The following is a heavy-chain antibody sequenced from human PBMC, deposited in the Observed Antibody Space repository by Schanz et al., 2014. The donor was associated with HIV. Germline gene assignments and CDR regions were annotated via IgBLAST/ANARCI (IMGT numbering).Heavy chain of an antibody. CDR2: ISYDGRNK. D-gene: IGHD3-22*01. CDR3: ARDRHYYDSKYLGKGNYYYYYGMDV. CDR1: GFTFNNYG. V-gene: IGHV3-30*03. Sequence: QVQLVESGGGVVQPGRSLRLSCAASGFTFNNYGIHWVRQAPGKGLEWMGVISYDGRNKYHADPVKGRFTISRDNSKNTLSLQMKSLRAEDTAMYYCARDRHYYDSKYLGKGNYYYYYGMDVWGQGTTVTVSS. J-gene: IGHJ6*02.